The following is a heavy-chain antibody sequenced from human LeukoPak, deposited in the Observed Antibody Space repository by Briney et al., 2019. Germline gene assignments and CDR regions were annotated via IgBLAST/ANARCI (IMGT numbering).Heavy chain of an antibody. V-gene: IGHV1-18*01. Sequence: ASVKVSCKASGYTFTSYGISWLRQAPGQGLEWMGWISAYNGNTNYAQKLQGRVTMTTDTSTSTAYMELRSLRSDDTAVYYCARERGYSYGSIAGTADYWGQGTLVTVSS. D-gene: IGHD5-18*01. CDR2: ISAYNGNT. CDR1: GYTFTSYG. CDR3: ARERGYSYGSIAGTADY. J-gene: IGHJ4*02.